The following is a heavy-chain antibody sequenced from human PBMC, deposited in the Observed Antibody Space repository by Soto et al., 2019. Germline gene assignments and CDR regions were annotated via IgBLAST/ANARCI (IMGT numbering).Heavy chain of an antibody. CDR3: AGVAAAAYYYGMDV. V-gene: IGHV4-31*03. CDR2: IYYTGST. J-gene: IGHJ6*02. Sequence: QVQLQESGPGLVKPSQTLSLTCTVSGGSISSGGYYWTWFRQHPGKGLEWIGYIYYTGSTYYNPSLKSRLAISVDPSKNQFSLNLSSVTAADTAVYYCAGVAAAAYYYGMDVWGQGTTVTVSS. CDR1: GGSISSGGYY. D-gene: IGHD6-13*01.